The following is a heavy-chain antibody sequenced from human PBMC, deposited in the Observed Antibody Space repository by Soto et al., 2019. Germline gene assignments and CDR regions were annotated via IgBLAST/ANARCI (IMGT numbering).Heavy chain of an antibody. D-gene: IGHD3-9*01. Sequence: PSETLSLTCTVSGGSISSYYWSWIRQPPGKGLEWIGYIYYSGSTNYNPSLKSRVTISVDTSKNQFSLKLSSVTAADTAVYYCAREDILTGYYDWGQGTLVTVS. CDR2: IYYSGST. J-gene: IGHJ4*02. V-gene: IGHV4-59*01. CDR3: AREDILTGYYD. CDR1: GGSISSYY.